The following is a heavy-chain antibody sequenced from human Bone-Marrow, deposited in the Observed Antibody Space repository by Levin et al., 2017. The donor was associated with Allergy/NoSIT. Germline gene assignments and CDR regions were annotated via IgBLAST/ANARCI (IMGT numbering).Heavy chain of an antibody. CDR2: IYYTGTT. Sequence: SQTLSLTCTVSDASIGSGGYYWHWIRHRPGTGLEWLGYIYYTGTTFYNPSLRSRVIISIDTSKRQFSLTLLSVTAADPAVYYCARDQGYCSGGSCYDYWGQGARVTVSS. D-gene: IGHD2-15*01. CDR1: DASIGSGGYY. CDR3: ARDQGYCSGGSCYDY. V-gene: IGHV4-31*03. J-gene: IGHJ4*02.